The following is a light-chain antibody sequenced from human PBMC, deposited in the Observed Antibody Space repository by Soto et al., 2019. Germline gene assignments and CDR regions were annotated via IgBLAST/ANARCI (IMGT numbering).Light chain of an antibody. CDR2: GAS. V-gene: IGKV3-20*01. CDR3: QQYGSSPWT. J-gene: IGKJ1*01. Sequence: EMVITPSPATLSVSPGERATLPCRASQGGSSNLAWYQQKPGQAPRLLIYGASSRATGIPDRFSGSGSGTDFTLTISRLEPEDFAVYYCQQYGSSPWTFGQGTKVDIK. CDR1: QGGSSN.